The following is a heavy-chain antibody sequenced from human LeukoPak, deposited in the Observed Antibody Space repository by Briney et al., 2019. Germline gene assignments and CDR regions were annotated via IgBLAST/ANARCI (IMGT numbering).Heavy chain of an antibody. J-gene: IGHJ6*02. CDR2: INHSGST. V-gene: IGHV4-34*01. CDR1: GGSFSGYY. CDR3: ARLTTVTSWMGYYYYGMDV. Sequence: SETLSLTCAVYGGSFSGYYWSWIRQPPGKGLEWIGEINHSGSTNYNPSLKSRVTISVDTSKNQFSLKLSSVTAADTAVYYCARLTTVTSWMGYYYYGMDVWGQGITVTVSS. D-gene: IGHD4-11*01.